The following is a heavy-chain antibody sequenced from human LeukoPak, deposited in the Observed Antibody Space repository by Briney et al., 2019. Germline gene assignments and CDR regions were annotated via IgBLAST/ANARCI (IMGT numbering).Heavy chain of an antibody. D-gene: IGHD3-3*01. V-gene: IGHV3-30*04. CDR2: ISYDGSNK. CDR3: AKAQRGFDDFWSRYDY. Sequence: PGRSLRLSCAASGFTFSSYAMHWVRQAPGKGLEWVAVISYDGSNKYYADSVKGRFTISRDNSKNTLYVQMNSLRVEDTAVYYCAKAQRGFDDFWSRYDYWGQGSLVTVSS. J-gene: IGHJ4*02. CDR1: GFTFSSYA.